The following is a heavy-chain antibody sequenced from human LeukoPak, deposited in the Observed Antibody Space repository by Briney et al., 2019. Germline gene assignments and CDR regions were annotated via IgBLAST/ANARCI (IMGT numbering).Heavy chain of an antibody. V-gene: IGHV1-2*02. CDR2: INPNSGGT. CDR1: GYTFTGYY. Sequence: GASVKVSCKASGYTFTGYYVHWVRQAPGQGLEWMGWINPNSGGTNYAQKFQGRVTMTRDTSISTAYMELSRLRSDDTAVYYCARDGIVVVPAAIHYYMDVWGKGTTVTVSS. D-gene: IGHD2-2*01. J-gene: IGHJ6*03. CDR3: ARDGIVVVPAAIHYYMDV.